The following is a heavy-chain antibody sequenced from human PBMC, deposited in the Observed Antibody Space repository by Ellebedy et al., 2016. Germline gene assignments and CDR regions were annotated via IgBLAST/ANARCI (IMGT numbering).Heavy chain of an antibody. CDR1: GYTFTSYG. D-gene: IGHD3-22*01. J-gene: IGHJ5*02. CDR2: INPSGGST. Sequence: ASVKVSCXASGYTFTSYGISWVRQAPGQGLEWMGIINPSGGSTSYAQKFQGRVTMTRDTSTSTVYMELSSLRSEDTAVYYCARSVTMIVVNWFDPWGQGTLVTVSS. CDR3: ARSVTMIVVNWFDP. V-gene: IGHV1-46*01.